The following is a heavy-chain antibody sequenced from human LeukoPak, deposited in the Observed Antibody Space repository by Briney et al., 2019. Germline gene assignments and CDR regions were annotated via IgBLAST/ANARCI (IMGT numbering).Heavy chain of an antibody. D-gene: IGHD3-3*01. CDR2: ISGSGGST. V-gene: IGHV3-23*01. CDR3: AGGYYDFWSGSDY. CDR1: GFTFSSYA. Sequence: PGGSLRLPCAASGFTFSSYAMSWVRQAPGKGLEWVSAISGSGGSTYYADSVKGRFTISRDNSKNTLYLQMNSLRAEDTAVYYCAGGYYDFWSGSDYWGQGTLVTVSS. J-gene: IGHJ4*02.